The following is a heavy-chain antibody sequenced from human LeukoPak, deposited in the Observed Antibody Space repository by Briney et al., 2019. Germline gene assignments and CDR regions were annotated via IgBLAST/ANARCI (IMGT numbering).Heavy chain of an antibody. V-gene: IGHV3-30*03. CDR1: GFTFSSYG. CDR2: ISYDGSNK. D-gene: IGHD6-13*01. CDR3: ARDIAAAGSTDY. Sequence: GGSPRLSCAASGFTFSSYGMHWVRQAPGKGLEWVAVISYDGSNKYYADSVKGRFTISRDNSKNTLYLQMNSLRAEDTAVYYCARDIAAAGSTDYWGQGTLVTVSS. J-gene: IGHJ4*02.